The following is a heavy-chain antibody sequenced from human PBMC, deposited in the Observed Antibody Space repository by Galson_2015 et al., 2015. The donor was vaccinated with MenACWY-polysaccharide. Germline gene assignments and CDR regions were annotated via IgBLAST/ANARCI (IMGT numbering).Heavy chain of an antibody. CDR1: GFTFSNYW. J-gene: IGHJ4*02. CDR2: LNTDGSSA. V-gene: IGHV3-74*01. Sequence: SLRLSCAASGFTFSNYWMHWVRQSPGKGLVSISRLNTDGSSATYADSVRGRFTVSRDNVKNTVYLQMNSLRVEDTAIYYCIASGWYKCFDHWGQGTLVTVSS. D-gene: IGHD6-19*01. CDR3: IASGWYKCFDH.